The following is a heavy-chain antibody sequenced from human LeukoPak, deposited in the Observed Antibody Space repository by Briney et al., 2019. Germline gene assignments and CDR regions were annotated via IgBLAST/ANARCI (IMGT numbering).Heavy chain of an antibody. V-gene: IGHV3-33*06. CDR1: GFTFSSYG. CDR2: IWYDGSNK. Sequence: GGSLRLSCAASGFTFSSYGMHWVRQAPGKGREWVAVIWYDGSNKYYADSVKGRFTISRDNSKNTLYLQMNSLRAEDTAVYYCAKVDSGSYYGSFDYWGQGTLVTVSS. J-gene: IGHJ4*02. D-gene: IGHD1-26*01. CDR3: AKVDSGSYYGSFDY.